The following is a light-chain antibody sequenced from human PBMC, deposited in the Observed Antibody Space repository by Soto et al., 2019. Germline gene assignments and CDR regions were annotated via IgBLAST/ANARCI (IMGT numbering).Light chain of an antibody. Sequence: DIQMTQSPSSLSASVGARVTITCQASQDISNYLNWYQQKPGKAPKLLIYDASNLETGVPSRFSGSGSGTDFTFTISSLQPEDIATYYCQQYDTLRVTFGPGPKVDIK. V-gene: IGKV1-33*01. CDR1: QDISNY. J-gene: IGKJ3*01. CDR3: QQYDTLRVT. CDR2: DAS.